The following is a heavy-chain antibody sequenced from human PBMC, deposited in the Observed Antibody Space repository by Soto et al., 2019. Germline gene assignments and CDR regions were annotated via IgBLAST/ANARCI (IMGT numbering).Heavy chain of an antibody. CDR3: ARDGYYDSSGYYQPGGVDY. V-gene: IGHV1-18*01. CDR2: IGAYNGNT. D-gene: IGHD3-22*01. Sequence: ASVKVSCKASGYTFTSYGISWVRQAPGQGLEWMGWIGAYNGNTNYAQKLQGRVTMTTDTSTSTAYMELRSLRSDDTAVYYCARDGYYDSSGYYQPGGVDYWGQGTLVTVYS. J-gene: IGHJ4*02. CDR1: GYTFTSYG.